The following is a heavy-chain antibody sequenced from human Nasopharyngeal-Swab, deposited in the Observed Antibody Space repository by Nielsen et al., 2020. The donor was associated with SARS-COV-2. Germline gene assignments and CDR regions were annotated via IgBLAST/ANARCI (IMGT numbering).Heavy chain of an antibody. Sequence: VRQATGKGLEWGSVIYSGGSTYYADSVKGRFTISRDNSKNTLYLQMNSLRAEDTAVYYCARAYYDFWSGPGYYYYYMDVWGKGTTVTVSS. D-gene: IGHD3-3*01. J-gene: IGHJ6*03. V-gene: IGHV3-53*01. CDR2: IYSGGST. CDR3: ARAYYDFWSGPGYYYYYMDV.